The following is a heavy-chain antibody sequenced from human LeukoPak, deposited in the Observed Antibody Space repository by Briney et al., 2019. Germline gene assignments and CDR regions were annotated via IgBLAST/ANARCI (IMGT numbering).Heavy chain of an antibody. CDR3: GRGGLYRGDCLLGDDAFDV. CDR2: IYTSGST. V-gene: IGHV4-4*07. Sequence: PSESLSLTCTVSAGSISSYYWSSIRQPAGKGLEWVGRIYTSGSTNYNPSLKSRVTMSVDTSKNQFSLKLSSVTAADTVVYCCGRGGLYRGDCLLGDDAFDVWGKGTTVTVSS. D-gene: IGHD2-21*01. CDR1: AGSISSYY. J-gene: IGHJ3*01.